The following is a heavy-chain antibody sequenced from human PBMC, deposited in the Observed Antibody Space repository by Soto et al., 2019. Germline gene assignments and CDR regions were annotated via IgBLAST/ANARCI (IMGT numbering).Heavy chain of an antibody. J-gene: IGHJ3*02. CDR2: IYWDDDK. CDR1: GFSLSTNGVS. D-gene: IGHD5-12*01. CDR3: SHSREYSGYDCDAFDI. V-gene: IGHV2-5*02. Sequence: VSGATLVNATQTLTLACTFSGFSLSTNGVSVGWIRKPPSKALEWLALIYWDDDKRYSPSLKSRLTITKDTSKNQVVLTMTNMNPVDTSTFYCSHSREYSGYDCDAFDICGQGTMGTVSS.